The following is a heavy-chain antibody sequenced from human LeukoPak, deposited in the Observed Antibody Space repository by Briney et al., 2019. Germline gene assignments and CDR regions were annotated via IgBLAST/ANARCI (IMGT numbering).Heavy chain of an antibody. V-gene: IGHV3-21*01. D-gene: IGHD4-17*01. CDR1: GFTFSSYS. J-gene: IGHJ4*02. Sequence: GGSLRLSCAASGFTFSSYSMNWVRQAPGKGLEWVSSISSSSSYIYYADSVKGRFTISRDNAKNSLYLQMNSLRAEDTAVYYCARRDYGDYVLGYWGQGTLVTVSS. CDR3: ARRDYGDYVLGY. CDR2: ISSSSSYI.